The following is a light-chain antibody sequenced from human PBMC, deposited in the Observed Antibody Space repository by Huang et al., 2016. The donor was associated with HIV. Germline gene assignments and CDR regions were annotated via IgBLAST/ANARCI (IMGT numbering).Light chain of an antibody. CDR2: GAS. V-gene: IGKV3-15*01. CDR3: QQYNNWPPWT. CDR1: RSVSSN. Sequence: EIVMTQSPATLSVSPGESATLSCRASRSVSSNLAWYQHKPGQAPRLLIYGASTRATGIPARFSGSGSGTEFTLTISILQSEDFAVYYCQQYNNWPPWTFGQGTNVEIK. J-gene: IGKJ1*01.